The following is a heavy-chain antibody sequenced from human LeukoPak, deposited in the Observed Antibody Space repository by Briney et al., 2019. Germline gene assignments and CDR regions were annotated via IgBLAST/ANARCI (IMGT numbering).Heavy chain of an antibody. CDR2: IYYSRST. D-gene: IGHD4-17*01. CDR3: ARPENGDYFDY. CDR1: GGSISSSSYY. V-gene: IGHV4-39*01. Sequence: PSETLSLTCTVSGGSISSSSYYWGWIRQPPGKGLEWIGSIYYSRSTYYNPSLKSRVTISVDTSKNQFSLKLSSVTAADTAVYYCARPENGDYFDYWGQGTLVTVSS. J-gene: IGHJ4*02.